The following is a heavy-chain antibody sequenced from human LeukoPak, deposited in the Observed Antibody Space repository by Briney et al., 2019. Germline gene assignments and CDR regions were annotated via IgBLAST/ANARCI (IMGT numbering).Heavy chain of an antibody. Sequence: SETLSLTCTVSGGSISSYYWSWIRQPPGKGLEWIGYIYYSGSTNYNPSLKSRVTISVDTSKNQFSLKLSSVTAADTAVYYCARGRPNLTIAARRRGNWFDPWGQGTLVTVSS. CDR1: GGSISSYY. D-gene: IGHD6-6*01. CDR3: ARGRPNLTIAARRRGNWFDP. J-gene: IGHJ5*02. CDR2: IYYSGST. V-gene: IGHV4-59*12.